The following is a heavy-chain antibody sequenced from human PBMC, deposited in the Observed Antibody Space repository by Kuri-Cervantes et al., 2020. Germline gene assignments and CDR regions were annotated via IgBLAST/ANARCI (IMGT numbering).Heavy chain of an antibody. CDR1: GGSISSYY. V-gene: IGHV4-59*01. Sequence: GSLRLSCTVSGGSISSYYWSWIRQPPGKGLEWIGYIYYSGSTNYNPSLKSRVTISVDTSKNQFSLKLSSVTAADTAVYYCARGPNSSSWGWAFDIWGQGTMVTDSS. CDR3: ARGPNSSSWGWAFDI. D-gene: IGHD6-13*01. CDR2: IYYSGST. J-gene: IGHJ3*02.